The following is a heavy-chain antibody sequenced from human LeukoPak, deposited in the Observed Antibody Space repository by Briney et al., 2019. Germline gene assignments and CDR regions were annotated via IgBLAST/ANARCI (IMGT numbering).Heavy chain of an antibody. CDR2: IVDSGYST. Sequence: GGSLRLSCAASGFTFSSYAMSWVRQAPGKGLEWVSGIVDSGYSTYYSDSVKGRSTISRDNSKNTLYLQMNSLKTEDTAVYYCTTAQWELPYWGQGTLVTVSS. CDR1: GFTFSSYA. CDR3: TTAQWELPY. J-gene: IGHJ4*02. V-gene: IGHV3-23*01. D-gene: IGHD1-26*01.